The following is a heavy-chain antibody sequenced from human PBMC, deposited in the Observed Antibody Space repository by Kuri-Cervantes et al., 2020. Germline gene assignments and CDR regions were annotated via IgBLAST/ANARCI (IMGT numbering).Heavy chain of an antibody. CDR2: MNPNSGNT. CDR1: GYTFTSYY. CDR3: ARDTGRGRRRDEYYFDY. D-gene: IGHD3-16*01. V-gene: IGHV1-8*02. Sequence: ASVKVSCKASGYTFTSYYMHWVRQAPGQGLEWMGWMNPNSGNTGYAQKFQGRVTMTRNTSISTAYMELSSLRSEDTAVYYCARDTGRGRRRDEYYFDYWGQGTLVTVSS. J-gene: IGHJ4*02.